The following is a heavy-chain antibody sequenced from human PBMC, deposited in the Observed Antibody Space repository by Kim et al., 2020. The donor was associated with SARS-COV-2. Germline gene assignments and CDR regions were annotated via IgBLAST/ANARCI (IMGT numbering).Heavy chain of an antibody. Sequence: GGSLRLSCAASGFTFSNYGMHWVRQAPGKGLEWVAVIWSDGSNKHYADSVKGRFTISRDNSKNTLYLQMNSLRAEDTAVYYCAREEDFWSGYFKYYYYCMDVWGQGTTVTVSS. V-gene: IGHV3-33*01. CDR1: GFTFSNYG. D-gene: IGHD3-3*01. CDR3: AREEDFWSGYFKYYYYCMDV. CDR2: IWSDGSNK. J-gene: IGHJ6*02.